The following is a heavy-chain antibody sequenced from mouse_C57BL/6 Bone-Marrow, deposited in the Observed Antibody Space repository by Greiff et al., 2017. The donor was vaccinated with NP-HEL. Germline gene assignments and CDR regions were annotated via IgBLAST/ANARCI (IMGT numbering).Heavy chain of an antibody. D-gene: IGHD2-1*01. J-gene: IGHJ4*01. CDR2: IDPSDSYT. CDR3: ARDYYGNYYYYAMDY. Sequence: VKLQQPGAELVKPGASVKLSCKASGYTFTSYWMQWVKQRPGQGLEWIGEIDPSDSYTNYNQKFKGKATLTVDTSSRTAYMQLSSLTSEDYAVYYCARDYYGNYYYYAMDYWGQGTSVTVSS. CDR1: GYTFTSYW. V-gene: IGHV1-50*01.